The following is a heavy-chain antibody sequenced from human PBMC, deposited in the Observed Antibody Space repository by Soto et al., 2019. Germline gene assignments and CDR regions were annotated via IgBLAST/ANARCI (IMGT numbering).Heavy chain of an antibody. CDR1: GYTFTSYG. CDR3: AGGFHVGDAKNYYYGMDV. Sequence: GASVKVSCKASGYTFTSYGISWVRQAPGQGLEWMGWISAYNGNTNYAQKFQGRVTMTTDTSTSTAYMELRSLRSDDTAVYYCAGGFHVGDAKNYYYGMDVWGQGTTVTVSS. V-gene: IGHV1-18*01. D-gene: IGHD5-12*01. J-gene: IGHJ6*02. CDR2: ISAYNGNT.